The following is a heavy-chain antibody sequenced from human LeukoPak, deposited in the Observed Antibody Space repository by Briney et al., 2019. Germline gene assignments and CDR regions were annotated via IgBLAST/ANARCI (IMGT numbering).Heavy chain of an antibody. CDR1: GYTFTSYG. CDR3: ARDLSVTIYCGGDCYARKNGWYYYYGMDV. J-gene: IGHJ6*02. V-gene: IGHV1-18*01. Sequence: ASVKVSCKASGYTFTSYGISWVRQAPGQGLEWMGWISAYNGNTNYAQKLQGRVTMTTDTSTSTAYMELRSLRSDDTAVYYCARDLSVTIYCGGDCYARKNGWYYYYGMDVWGQGTTVTVSS. D-gene: IGHD2-21*02. CDR2: ISAYNGNT.